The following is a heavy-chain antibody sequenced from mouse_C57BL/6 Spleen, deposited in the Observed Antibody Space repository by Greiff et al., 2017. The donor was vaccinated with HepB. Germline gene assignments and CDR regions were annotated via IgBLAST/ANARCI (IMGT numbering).Heavy chain of an antibody. J-gene: IGHJ1*03. Sequence: EVQRVESEGGLVQPGSSMKLSCTASGFTFSDYYMAWVRQVPEKGLEWVANINYDGSSTYYLDSLKSRFIISRDNAKNILYLQMSSLKSEDTATYYCARGDYGYAGEYFDVWGTGTTVTVSS. CDR1: GFTFSDYY. CDR2: INYDGSST. V-gene: IGHV5-16*01. D-gene: IGHD2-2*01. CDR3: ARGDYGYAGEYFDV.